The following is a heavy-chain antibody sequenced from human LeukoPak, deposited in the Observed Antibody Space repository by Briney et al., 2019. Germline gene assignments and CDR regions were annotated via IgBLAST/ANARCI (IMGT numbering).Heavy chain of an antibody. D-gene: IGHD3-9*01. Sequence: GGSLRLSCAASGFTFSSYAMSWVRQAPGKGLERVSAISGSGGSTYYADSVKGRFTISRDNSKNTLYLQMNSLRAEDTAVYYCAKGLRYYDILTGPFDYWGQGTLVTVSS. V-gene: IGHV3-23*01. CDR2: ISGSGGST. J-gene: IGHJ4*02. CDR3: AKGLRYYDILTGPFDY. CDR1: GFTFSSYA.